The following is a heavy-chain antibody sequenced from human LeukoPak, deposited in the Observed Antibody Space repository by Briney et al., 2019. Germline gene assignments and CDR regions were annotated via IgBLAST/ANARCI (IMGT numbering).Heavy chain of an antibody. CDR3: AREMGQQLVLGSFGY. J-gene: IGHJ4*02. CDR1: GGFISNGGYY. Sequence: SETLSLTCTVSGGFISNGGYYWSWIRQPPGKVLEWIGYSYHDGSTYYNPSLKSRVTISIDKSKNQFSLKVTSVTAADTAMYYCAREMGQQLVLGSFGYWGQGTLVTVSS. CDR2: SYHDGST. D-gene: IGHD6-13*01. V-gene: IGHV4-30-2*01.